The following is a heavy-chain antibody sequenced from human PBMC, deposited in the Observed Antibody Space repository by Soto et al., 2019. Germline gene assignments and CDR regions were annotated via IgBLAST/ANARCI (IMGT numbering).Heavy chain of an antibody. J-gene: IGHJ4*02. CDR1: GYPFNTYY. CDR2: IHPSGGGS. D-gene: IGHD2-21*02. CDR3: ARGGHIAVVTDSFDS. V-gene: IGHV1-46*02. Sequence: ASVKVSCKSSGYPFNTYYLHWARQAPGQGLEWMGMIHPSGGGSTYAQKFLGRVTMTMDSSTSTVFMELTSLRSADTAVYYCARGGHIAVVTDSFDSWGQGTLVTVSS.